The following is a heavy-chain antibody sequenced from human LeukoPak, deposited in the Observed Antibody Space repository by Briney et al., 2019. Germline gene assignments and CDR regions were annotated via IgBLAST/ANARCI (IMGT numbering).Heavy chain of an antibody. V-gene: IGHV3-74*01. CDR1: GLTFSSYW. J-gene: IGHJ3*02. CDR2: INSDGSRI. D-gene: IGHD1-26*01. Sequence: PGGSLRLSCSVSGLTFSSYWMHWVRQAPGTGLVWVSRINSDGSRIVYADSVKGRFTISRDNAKNSLYLQMNSLRGEDTAVYYCARGGVGRAFDIWGQGTMVSVSS. CDR3: ARGGVGRAFDI.